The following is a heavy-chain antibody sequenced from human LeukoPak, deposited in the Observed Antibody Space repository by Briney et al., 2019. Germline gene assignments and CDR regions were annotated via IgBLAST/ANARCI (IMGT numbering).Heavy chain of an antibody. D-gene: IGHD3-10*01. CDR2: IYYSGST. J-gene: IGHJ5*02. CDR3: AREKTGWFDP. CDR1: GGSISSYY. Sequence: SETLSLTCTVSGGSISSYYWSWIRQPPGKGLGWIGYIYYSGSTNYNPSLKSRVTISVDTSKNQFSLKLSSVTAADTAVYYCAREKTGWFDPWGQGTLVAVSS. V-gene: IGHV4-59*01.